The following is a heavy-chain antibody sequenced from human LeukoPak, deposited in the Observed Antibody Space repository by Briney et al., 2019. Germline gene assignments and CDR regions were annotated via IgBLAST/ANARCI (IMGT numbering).Heavy chain of an antibody. CDR1: GFTLSSYS. Sequence: PGGSLRLSCAASGFTLSSYSMNWVRQAPGKGLEWVSSISSSSSYIYYADSVKGRFTISRDNAKNSLYLQMNSLRAEDTAVYYCARVGGSYYPRYFDYWGRGTLVTVSS. CDR2: ISSSSSYI. D-gene: IGHD3-10*01. V-gene: IGHV3-21*01. J-gene: IGHJ4*02. CDR3: ARVGGSYYPRYFDY.